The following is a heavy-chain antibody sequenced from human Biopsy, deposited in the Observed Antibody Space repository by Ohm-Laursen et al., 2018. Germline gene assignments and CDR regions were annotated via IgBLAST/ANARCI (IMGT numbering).Heavy chain of an antibody. Sequence: SVTVSCKAPGGTFSNYGVNWVRQAPGQGLEWLGGNIPILGTGNYAQKFQDRVTVAADTSTSTATMELRSLRSDDTAVYYCATKLTGYFHHWGQGTLVIVSS. D-gene: IGHD3-9*01. CDR3: ATKLTGYFHH. V-gene: IGHV1-69*06. CDR1: GGTFSNYG. CDR2: NIPILGTG. J-gene: IGHJ1*01.